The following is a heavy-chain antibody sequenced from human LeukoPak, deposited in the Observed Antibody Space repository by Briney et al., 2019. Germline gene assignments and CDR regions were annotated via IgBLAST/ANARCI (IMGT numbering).Heavy chain of an antibody. J-gene: IGHJ4*02. CDR3: ARDDNCSGGSCERVDY. V-gene: IGHV1-2*06. Sequence: ASVKVSCKASGYTFTVYYMHWVRQAPGQGLEWMGRINPNSGGTNYAQKFQGRVTMTRDTSISTAYMELSRLRSDDTAVYYCARDDNCSGGSCERVDYWGQGTLVTVSS. D-gene: IGHD2-15*01. CDR2: INPNSGGT. CDR1: GYTFTVYY.